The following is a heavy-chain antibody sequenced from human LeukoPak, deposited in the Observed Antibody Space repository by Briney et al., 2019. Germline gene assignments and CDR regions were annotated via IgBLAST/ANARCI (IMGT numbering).Heavy chain of an antibody. V-gene: IGHV3-23*01. Sequence: PGGSLRLSCVASGFTFSSYAMNWVRQVPGKGLEWVSSITGSGSDTYFVDSVKGRFTISRDNSKNTLYLQLNSLRAEDTAVYYCAKGTEGYCSGTICYPFDYWGRGTLVTVSS. CDR2: ITGSGSDT. J-gene: IGHJ4*02. CDR3: AKGTEGYCSGTICYPFDY. D-gene: IGHD2-15*01. CDR1: GFTFSSYA.